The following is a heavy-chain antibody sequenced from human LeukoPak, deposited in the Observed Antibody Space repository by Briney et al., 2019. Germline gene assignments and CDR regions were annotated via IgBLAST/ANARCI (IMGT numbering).Heavy chain of an antibody. CDR3: AKVPRQSGWYPLSDY. CDR2: ISYDGGNK. Sequence: GRSLRLSCAASGFTFSNYAMHWVRQAPGKGVEWVAVISYDGGNKYYADSVKGRFTISRDNSKNTLYLQMNSLRAEDTAVYYCAKVPRQSGWYPLSDYWGQGALVTVSS. V-gene: IGHV3-30*18. D-gene: IGHD6-13*01. J-gene: IGHJ4*02. CDR1: GFTFSNYA.